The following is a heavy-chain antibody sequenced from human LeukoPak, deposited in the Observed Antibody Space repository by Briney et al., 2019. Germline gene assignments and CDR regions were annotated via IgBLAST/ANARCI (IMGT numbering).Heavy chain of an antibody. CDR1: GFTFSDYY. Sequence: SLRLSCAAPGFTFSDYYMNWIRQAPGKGLEWVSYISDSGSDIYYADSVKGRFTISRDNAKNSLYLQMDSLRAEDTAFYYCARDVKTYTSGSYDYWGQGTLVTVSS. J-gene: IGHJ4*02. CDR2: ISDSGSDI. V-gene: IGHV3-11*01. CDR3: ARDVKTYTSGSYDY. D-gene: IGHD3-10*01.